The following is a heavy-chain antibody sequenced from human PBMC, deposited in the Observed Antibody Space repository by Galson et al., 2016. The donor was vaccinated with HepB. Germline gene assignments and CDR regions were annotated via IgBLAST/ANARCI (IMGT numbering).Heavy chain of an antibody. CDR3: ANGNHAEYSW. Sequence: SLRLSCAASGFTFSSHGMHWVHQAPGKGLEWVAVISYDGGKKHYADSVKGRFTISRDNSKNTLYLQMNSLRTEDTAEYYCANGNHAEYSWWGQGTLVTVSS. CDR2: ISYDGGKK. J-gene: IGHJ4*02. V-gene: IGHV3-30*18. D-gene: IGHD1-14*01. CDR1: GFTFSSHG.